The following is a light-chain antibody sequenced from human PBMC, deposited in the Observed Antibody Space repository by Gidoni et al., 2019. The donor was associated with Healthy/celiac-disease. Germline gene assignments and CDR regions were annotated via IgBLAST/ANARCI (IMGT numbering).Light chain of an antibody. V-gene: IGKV3-15*01. CDR1: QSVSSN. J-gene: IGKJ1*01. CDR3: QQYNNWPPWT. CDR2: GAS. Sequence: EIVMTQSPATLSVSPGERATRSCRDSQSVSSNLAWYQQKPGQAPRLLIYGASTRATGIPARFSGSGSGTEFTLTISSLQSEDFAVVYCQQYNNWPPWTFGQGTKVEIK.